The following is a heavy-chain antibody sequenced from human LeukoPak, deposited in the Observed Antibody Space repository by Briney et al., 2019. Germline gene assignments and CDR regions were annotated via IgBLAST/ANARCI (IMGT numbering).Heavy chain of an antibody. Sequence: SETLSLTCTVSGGSISSYYWSWIRQPPGKGLEWIGYIYYSGSINYNSSLKSRVTMSVDTSKNQFSLKLSSVTAADTAVYYCARVDSGSYSWFDPWGQGTLVTVSS. CDR3: ARVDSGSYSWFDP. J-gene: IGHJ5*02. V-gene: IGHV4-59*01. CDR2: IYYSGSI. D-gene: IGHD1-26*01. CDR1: GGSISSYY.